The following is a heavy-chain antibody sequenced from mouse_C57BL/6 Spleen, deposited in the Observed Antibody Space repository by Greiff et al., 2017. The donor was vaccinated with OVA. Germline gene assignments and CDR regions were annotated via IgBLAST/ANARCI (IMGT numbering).Heavy chain of an antibody. CDR2: INPSSGYT. D-gene: IGHD1-1*01. V-gene: IGHV1-7*01. Sequence: QVHVKQSGAELAKPGASVKLSCKASGYTFTNYWMHWVKQRPGQGLEWIGYINPSSGYTKYNQKFKDKATLTTDKSSSTAYMQLSSLTYEDSAVYYCARAEFITTVVASDYWGQGTTLTDSS. J-gene: IGHJ2*01. CDR3: ARAEFITTVVASDY. CDR1: GYTFTNYW.